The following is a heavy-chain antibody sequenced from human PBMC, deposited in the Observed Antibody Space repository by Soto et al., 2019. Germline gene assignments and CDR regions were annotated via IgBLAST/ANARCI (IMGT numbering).Heavy chain of an antibody. V-gene: IGHV6-1*01. CDR1: GDSVSSDRAA. CDR2: TYYRSKWYS. Sequence: PSQTLSLTCVISGDSVSSDRAAWNWIRQSPSRGLEWLGRTYYRSKWYSDYAVSVKSRVTINPDTSKNQFSLKLNSVTAADTAMFYCATQGFYRMGVWGRGTTVTVSS. CDR3: ATQGFYRMGV. J-gene: IGHJ6*02.